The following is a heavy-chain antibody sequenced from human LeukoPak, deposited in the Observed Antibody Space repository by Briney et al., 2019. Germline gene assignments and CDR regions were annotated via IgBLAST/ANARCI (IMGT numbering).Heavy chain of an antibody. J-gene: IGHJ4*02. Sequence: SETLSLTCAVSGGSISSSNWWSWVRQPPGKGLEWIGEIYYSGSTNYNPSLKSRVTISVDKSKNQFSLKLSSVTAADTAVYYCAREPLWFGELLPDYWGQGTLVTVSS. CDR1: GGSISSSNW. CDR2: IYYSGST. D-gene: IGHD3-10*01. CDR3: AREPLWFGELLPDY. V-gene: IGHV4-4*02.